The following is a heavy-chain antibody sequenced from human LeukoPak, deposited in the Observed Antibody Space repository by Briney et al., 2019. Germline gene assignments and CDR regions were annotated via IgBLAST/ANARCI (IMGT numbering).Heavy chain of an antibody. CDR3: ARDRWELSDYYYMDV. CDR2: IKSDGSST. J-gene: IGHJ6*03. Sequence: GGSLRLSCAASGFTFSSYWMHWVRQAPGKGLVWVSRIKSDGSSTTYADSVKGRFTISRDNAKNSLYLQMNSLRAEDTAVYYCARDRWELSDYYYMDVWGKGTTVTVSS. V-gene: IGHV3-74*01. CDR1: GFTFSSYW. D-gene: IGHD1-26*01.